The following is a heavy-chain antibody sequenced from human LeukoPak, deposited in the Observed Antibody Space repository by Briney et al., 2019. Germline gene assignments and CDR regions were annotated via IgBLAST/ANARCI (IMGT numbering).Heavy chain of an antibody. Sequence: SETLSLTCTVSGGSITPYYWSWIRRPPGKGLEWIGYIYYSGSTSYNPSLKSRVTISLDTSKNQFSLKLRSVTAADTAVYYCARGYSSGVPGYWGQGTLVTVSS. V-gene: IGHV4-59*01. D-gene: IGHD6-19*01. CDR1: GGSITPYY. CDR2: IYYSGST. CDR3: ARGYSSGVPGY. J-gene: IGHJ4*02.